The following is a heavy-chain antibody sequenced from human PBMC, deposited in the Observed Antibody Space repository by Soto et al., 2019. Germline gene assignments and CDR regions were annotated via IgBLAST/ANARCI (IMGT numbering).Heavy chain of an antibody. CDR3: ARRGYGWYFDY. J-gene: IGHJ4*02. CDR2: ISGNGDST. D-gene: IGHD2-8*02. CDR1: GFTFSSYA. V-gene: IGHV3-64*01. Sequence: EVQLVESGGGLVQPGGSLRLSCAASGFTFSSYAMHWVRQAPGKGLEYVSVISGNGDSTYYATAVKGRFTISRDNSKNTLYLQMGSLRAEDMAVYYCARRGYGWYFDYWGQGTLVTVSS.